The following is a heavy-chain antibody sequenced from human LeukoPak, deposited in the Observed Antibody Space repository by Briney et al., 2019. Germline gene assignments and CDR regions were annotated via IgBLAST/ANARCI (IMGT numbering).Heavy chain of an antibody. CDR3: ARGGDSSGYYYDFDY. Sequence: GGSLRLSCAASGFTFSSYWMSWVRQAPGKGLEWVANIKQDGSEKYYVDSVKGRFTISRDNAKNSLYLQMNSLRAEDTAAYYCARGGDSSGYYYDFDYWGQGTLVTVSS. V-gene: IGHV3-7*01. CDR1: GFTFSSYW. CDR2: IKQDGSEK. J-gene: IGHJ4*02. D-gene: IGHD3-22*01.